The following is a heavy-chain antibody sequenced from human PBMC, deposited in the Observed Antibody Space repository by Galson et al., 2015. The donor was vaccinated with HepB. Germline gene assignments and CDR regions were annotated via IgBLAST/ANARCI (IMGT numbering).Heavy chain of an antibody. Sequence: SETLSLTCAVYGGSFSGYYWSWIRQPAGKGLEWIGRTKTSGDTNYNPSLSSRVTLSVDTSKNQFSLRLTSVTAADTAVYYCAREIAAPLGWFDPWGQGTLVTVSS. V-gene: IGHV4-4*07. D-gene: IGHD6-6*01. CDR3: AREIAAPLGWFDP. CDR1: GGSFSGYY. CDR2: TKTSGDT. J-gene: IGHJ5*02.